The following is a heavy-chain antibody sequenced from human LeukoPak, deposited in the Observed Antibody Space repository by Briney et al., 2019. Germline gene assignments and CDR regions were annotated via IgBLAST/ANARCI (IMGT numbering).Heavy chain of an antibody. CDR2: VSRSGGTT. J-gene: IGHJ4*02. Sequence: GGSLRLSCGASGFTFSDYAMTWVRQAPGKGLEWVSTVSRSGGTTHYADSVKGRFTVSRENSKNTLYVQMNSLRAEDTAVYYCGRGGRGGDSSDSYYNFFDYWGQGTLVTVSS. D-gene: IGHD3-22*01. CDR3: GRGGRGGDSSDSYYNFFDY. V-gene: IGHV3-23*01. CDR1: GFTFSDYA.